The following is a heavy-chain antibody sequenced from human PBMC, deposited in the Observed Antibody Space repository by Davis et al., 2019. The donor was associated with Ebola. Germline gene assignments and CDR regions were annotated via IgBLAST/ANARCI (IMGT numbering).Heavy chain of an antibody. CDR3: ARDTYYYYNTMDV. V-gene: IGHV3-23*01. CDR1: GFTFSSYA. J-gene: IGHJ6*04. CDR2: IRDSGGRT. Sequence: GGSLRLSCAASGFTFSSYAMSWVRQAPGKGLEWVSAIRDSGGRTYYADSVKGRFTISRDNSKNTLYLQMNSLRAEDTAVYYCARDTYYYYNTMDVWGKGTTVTVSS.